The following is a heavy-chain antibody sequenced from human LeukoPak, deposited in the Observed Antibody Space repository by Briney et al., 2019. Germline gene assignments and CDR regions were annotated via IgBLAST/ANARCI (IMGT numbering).Heavy chain of an antibody. CDR3: ARGRVGGGDCYSCYYYYYGMDV. V-gene: IGHV4-34*01. CDR1: GGSFSGYY. Sequence: SELLSLTCAVYGGSFSGYYWSWIRQPPGKGLEWIGEINHSGSTNYNPSLKSRVTISVDTSKNQFSLKLSSVTAADTAVYYCARGRVGGGDCYSCYYYYYGMDVWGQGTTVTVSS. CDR2: INHSGST. D-gene: IGHD2-21*02. J-gene: IGHJ6*02.